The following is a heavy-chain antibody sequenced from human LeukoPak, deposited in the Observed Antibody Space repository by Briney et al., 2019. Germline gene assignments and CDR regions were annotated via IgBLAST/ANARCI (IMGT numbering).Heavy chain of an antibody. J-gene: IGHJ4*02. CDR3: ARGYGNFRVEGRYFHS. Sequence: SETLSLTCTVSDGSITNYDWSWVRQPPGKGLEFIGHVHYSGTANYNPSLRSRVTISIDTSKKHFFLKLKSVTAADTAVYFCARGYGNFRVEGRYFHSWGQGTLVTVSS. CDR1: DGSITNYD. V-gene: IGHV4-59*01. D-gene: IGHD4-11*01. CDR2: VHYSGTA.